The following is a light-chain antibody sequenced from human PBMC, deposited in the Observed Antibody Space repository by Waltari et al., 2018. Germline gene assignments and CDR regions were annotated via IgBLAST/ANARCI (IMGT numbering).Light chain of an antibody. CDR1: KSVITN. CDR2: GAS. J-gene: IGKJ1*01. V-gene: IGKV3-15*01. CDR3: QQYHNWPRV. Sequence: EIVMTQSPPTLSVSPGERATLSCKSSKSVITNLAGYQQKPGQPPRLLIYGASARATGIPDRFSGSGFGTEFTLAISSLQSEDSAIYYCQQYHNWPRVFGQGTKVEIK.